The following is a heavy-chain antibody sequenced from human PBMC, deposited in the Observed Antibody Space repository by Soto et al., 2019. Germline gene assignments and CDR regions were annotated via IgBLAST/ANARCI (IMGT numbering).Heavy chain of an antibody. D-gene: IGHD3-9*01. CDR3: AREGNDDILTGYYRSFDY. V-gene: IGHV3-33*01. J-gene: IGHJ4*02. CDR1: GFTFGTYG. CDR2: IWYDGSVK. Sequence: GGSLRLSCAASGFTFGTYGMHWVRQAPGKGLEWVAGIWYDGSVKTYADSVKGRFTISRDNSKNTLYLQMNSRRAEDTAVYYCAREGNDDILTGYYRSFDYWGQGTLVTVSS.